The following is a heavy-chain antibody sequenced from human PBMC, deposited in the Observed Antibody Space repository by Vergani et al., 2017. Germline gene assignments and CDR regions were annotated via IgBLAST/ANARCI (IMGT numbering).Heavy chain of an antibody. CDR1: GFTFSSYS. J-gene: IGHJ4*02. Sequence: LVESGGGLVKPGGSLRLSCAASGFTFSSYSMNWVRQAPGKGLEWVSSISSSSSYIYYADSVKGRFTISRDNAKNSLYLQMNSLRAEDTAVYYCARDGVNDYDSSGTKDYWGQGTLVTVSS. D-gene: IGHD3-22*01. CDR2: ISSSSSYI. CDR3: ARDGVNDYDSSGTKDY. V-gene: IGHV3-21*01.